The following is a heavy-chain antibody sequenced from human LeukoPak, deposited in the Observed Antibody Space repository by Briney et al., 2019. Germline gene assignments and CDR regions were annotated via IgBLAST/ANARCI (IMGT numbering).Heavy chain of an antibody. CDR3: AKALYDTGASPFDY. D-gene: IGHD3-22*01. CDR2: ISGSGGRT. J-gene: IGHJ4*02. CDR1: GLTFTSYA. V-gene: IGHV3-23*01. Sequence: RPGGSLRLSCAGSGLTFTSYAMTWVRQAPGKGLEWVLGISGSGGRTFYADSVKGRFTISRDNSKNTLYLQMSSLRAEDTAVYYCAKALYDTGASPFDYWGQGTLVTVSS.